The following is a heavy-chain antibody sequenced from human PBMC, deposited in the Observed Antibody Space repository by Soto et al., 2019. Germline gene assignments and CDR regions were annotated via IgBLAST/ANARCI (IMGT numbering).Heavy chain of an antibody. J-gene: IGHJ3*02. CDR2: IWYDGSNK. D-gene: IGHD6-19*01. V-gene: IGHV3-33*01. CDR1: GFTFSSYG. CDR3: ARDQVSGDSSGWDAFDI. Sequence: GGSLRLSCAASGFTFSSYGMHWVRQAPGKGLEWVAVIWYDGSNKYYADSVKGRFTISRDNSKNTLYLQMNSLRAEDTAVYYCARDQVSGDSSGWDAFDIWGQGTMVTVSS.